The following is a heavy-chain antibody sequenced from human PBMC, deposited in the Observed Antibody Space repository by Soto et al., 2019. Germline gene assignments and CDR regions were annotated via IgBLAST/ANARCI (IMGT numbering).Heavy chain of an antibody. CDR3: AREAGITGTSGSGWFDP. Sequence: ASVKVSCKASGYTFTGYYMHWVRQAPGQGLEWMGWINPNSGGTIYAQKFQGRVTLTRDTSISTAYMELSRLRPDDTAVYYCAREAGITGTSGSGWFDPWGQGTLVTVSS. V-gene: IGHV1-2*02. D-gene: IGHD1-7*01. CDR1: GYTFTGYY. CDR2: INPNSGGT. J-gene: IGHJ5*02.